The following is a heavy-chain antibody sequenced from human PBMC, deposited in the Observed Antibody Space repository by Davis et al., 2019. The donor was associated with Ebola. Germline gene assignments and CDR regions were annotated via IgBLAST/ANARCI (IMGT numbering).Heavy chain of an antibody. CDR1: GFTFKMYG. CDR2: ISDDGRHT. CDR3: AKYRRYFDWLSRGAFDF. D-gene: IGHD3-9*01. J-gene: IGHJ3*01. Sequence: PGGSLRLSCAASGFTFKMYGMHWVRQAPGKGLEWVAVISDDGRHTYYVDSVKGRFTISRDNSNNTLYLQMNSLKPEDTAVYYCAKYRRYFDWLSRGAFDFWGQGTMVTVSS. V-gene: IGHV3-30*18.